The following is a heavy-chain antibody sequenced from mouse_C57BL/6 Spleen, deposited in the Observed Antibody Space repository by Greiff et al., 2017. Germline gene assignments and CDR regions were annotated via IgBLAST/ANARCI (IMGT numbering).Heavy chain of an antibody. D-gene: IGHD3-3*01. CDR3: TTGTGGYFDY. CDR2: IDPENGDT. J-gene: IGHJ2*01. Sequence: VQLQQSGAELRPGASVKLSCTASGFNIKDDYMHWVKQRPEQGLEWIGWIDPENGDTEYASKFQGKATITADTSSNTAYLQLSSLTSEDTAVYYCTTGTGGYFDYWGQGTTLTVSS. CDR1: GFNIKDDY. V-gene: IGHV14-4*01.